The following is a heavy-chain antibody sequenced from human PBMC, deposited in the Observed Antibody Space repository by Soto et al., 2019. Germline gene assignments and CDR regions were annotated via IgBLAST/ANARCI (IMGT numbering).Heavy chain of an antibody. J-gene: IGHJ4*02. CDR3: ATGTVGAMDY. Sequence: PGGSLRLSCAASGFTFSDHYMEWVRQAPGKGLEWVGRTRNKVDSYTTEYAASVRGRFTISRDDSKTSLYLQMNSLKTEDTAPYYCATGTVGAMDYWGQGTLVTVSS. V-gene: IGHV3-72*01. D-gene: IGHD1-26*01. CDR2: TRNKVDSYTT. CDR1: GFTFSDHY.